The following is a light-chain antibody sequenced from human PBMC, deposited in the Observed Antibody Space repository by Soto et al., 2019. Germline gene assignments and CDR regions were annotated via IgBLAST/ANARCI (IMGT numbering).Light chain of an antibody. V-gene: IGLV2-11*01. J-gene: IGLJ1*01. CDR1: SSDVGGYNY. CDR2: DVS. Sequence: QSALTQPRSVSGSPGQSVTISCTGTSSDVGGYNYVSWYQQHPGKAPKLMIYDVSKRPSGVPDRFSGSKSGNTASLTISGLQAEDEADYYCCSHAGSYTFVFGTGTKRTVL. CDR3: CSHAGSYTFV.